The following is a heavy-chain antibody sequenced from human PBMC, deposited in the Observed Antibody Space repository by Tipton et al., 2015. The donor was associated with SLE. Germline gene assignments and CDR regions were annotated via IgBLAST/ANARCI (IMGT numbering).Heavy chain of an antibody. D-gene: IGHD3-16*02. CDR3: AKDVDRGWGELSSHMDV. J-gene: IGHJ6*03. Sequence: SLRLSCADSGFTFSSYGMHWVRQAPGKGLEWVAIISYDGSSEYYADSVRGRFTVSRDNSKNTLYLQMNSLRDEDTAVYYCAKDVDRGWGELSSHMDVWGEGTTVTVSS. CDR2: ISYDGSSE. CDR1: GFTFSSYG. V-gene: IGHV3-30*18.